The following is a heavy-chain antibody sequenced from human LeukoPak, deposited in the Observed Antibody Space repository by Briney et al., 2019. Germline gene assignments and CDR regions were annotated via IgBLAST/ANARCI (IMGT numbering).Heavy chain of an antibody. V-gene: IGHV5-51*01. Sequence: GEPLKISCRVSGSAFASYWIGWVRQVPGKGLEWMGNIYPADSETKSSPSFQGQVTFSADKSINTAYLQWTSLKASDTAMYYCARFEVNYEDNRSFYYFDYWGQGTLVTVSS. D-gene: IGHD3-3*01. J-gene: IGHJ4*02. CDR2: IYPADSET. CDR1: GSAFASYW. CDR3: ARFEVNYEDNRSFYYFDY.